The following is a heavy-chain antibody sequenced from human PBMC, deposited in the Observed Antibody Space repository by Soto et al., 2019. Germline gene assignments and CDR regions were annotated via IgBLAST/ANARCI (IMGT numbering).Heavy chain of an antibody. CDR1: GFTFSTNA. CDR3: TKVLLWFGELFRVFDY. D-gene: IGHD3-10*01. CDR2: ISGGGVST. V-gene: IGHV3-23*01. Sequence: GGSLRLSCEASGFTFSTNAMSWVRQAPGKGLEWVSGISGGGVSTYYADSVKGRFTISRDNSRNTMYLQMNSLRAEDTAVYYCTKVLLWFGELFRVFDYWGQGTLVTVSS. J-gene: IGHJ4*02.